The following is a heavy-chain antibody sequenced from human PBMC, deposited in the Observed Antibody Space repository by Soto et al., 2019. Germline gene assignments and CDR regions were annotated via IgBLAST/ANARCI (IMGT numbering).Heavy chain of an antibody. Sequence: LSLTCTVSGGSISSYYWNWIRQPPGKGLEWIGYIYYSGSTNYNPSLKSRVTISVDTSKNQFSLKLSSVTAADTAVYYCARGGITMIVVVITEFDYWGQGTLVTVSS. J-gene: IGHJ4*02. CDR2: IYYSGST. D-gene: IGHD3-22*01. V-gene: IGHV4-59*08. CDR1: GGSISSYY. CDR3: ARGGITMIVVVITEFDY.